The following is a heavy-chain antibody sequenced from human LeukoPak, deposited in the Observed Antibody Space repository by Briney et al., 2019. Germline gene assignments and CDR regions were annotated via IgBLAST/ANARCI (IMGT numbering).Heavy chain of an antibody. CDR1: GFTISTYA. V-gene: IGHV3-30-3*01. CDR2: ISYDGSKK. CDR3: AKDYVNQGHCIGGVCYPFDY. J-gene: IGHJ4*02. Sequence: PGGSLRLSCAASGFTISTYAMHWVRQAPGKGLEWVAVISYDGSKKYYADSVKGRFTISRDDSKNTVYLQMNSLRADDTAVYYCAKDYVNQGHCIGGVCYPFDYWGQGTLVTVSS. D-gene: IGHD2-8*02.